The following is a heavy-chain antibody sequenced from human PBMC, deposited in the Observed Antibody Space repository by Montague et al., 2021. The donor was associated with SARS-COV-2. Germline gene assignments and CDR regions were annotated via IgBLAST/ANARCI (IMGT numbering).Heavy chain of an antibody. V-gene: IGHV3-43*02. CDR2: ISGDGGAT. D-gene: IGHD3-3*01. CDR1: GFTVADYA. Sequence: SLRLSCAGSGFTVADYAMHWVRQDPGKGLEWVSLISGDGGATYYAESVKGRFSISRDNSKNSLYLQMNSLRTEDTALYYCAKDWRPNYDFWSGYMVDFWGQGTLVTVSS. J-gene: IGHJ4*02. CDR3: AKDWRPNYDFWSGYMVDF.